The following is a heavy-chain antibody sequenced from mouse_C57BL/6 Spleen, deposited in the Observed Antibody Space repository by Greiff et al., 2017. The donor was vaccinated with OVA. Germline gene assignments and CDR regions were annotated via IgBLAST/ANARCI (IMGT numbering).Heavy chain of an antibody. CDR3: ARDYSNWYFDV. J-gene: IGHJ1*03. Sequence: QVQLKQSGAELVRPGSSVKLSCKASGYTFTSYWMDWVKQRPGQGLEWIGNIYPSDSETHYNQKFKDKATLTVDKSSSTAYMQLSSLTSEDSAVYYCARDYSNWYFDVWGTGTTVTVSS. CDR1: GYTFTSYW. D-gene: IGHD2-5*01. CDR2: IYPSDSET. V-gene: IGHV1-61*01.